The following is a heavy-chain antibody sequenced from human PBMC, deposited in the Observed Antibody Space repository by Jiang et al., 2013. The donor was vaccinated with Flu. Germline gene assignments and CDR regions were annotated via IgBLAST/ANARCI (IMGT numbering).Heavy chain of an antibody. CDR3: AKFASSGYYPYNHYGMDV. D-gene: IGHD3-22*01. V-gene: IGHV3-30*18. J-gene: IGHJ6*02. CDR2: LSYDGSNK. Sequence: PGKGLEWVAVLSYDGSNKYYVDSVKGRFTISRDNSKNTLYLQMNSLRAEDTAVYHCAKFASSGYYPYNHYGMDVWGQGTTVTVSS.